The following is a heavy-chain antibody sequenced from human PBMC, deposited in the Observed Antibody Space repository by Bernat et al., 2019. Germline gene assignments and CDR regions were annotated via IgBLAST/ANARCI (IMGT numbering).Heavy chain of an antibody. CDR1: GGSISSSSYY. CDR3: ARHNWNYWPVNWFDP. D-gene: IGHD1-7*01. Sequence: QLQLQESGPGLVKPSETLSLTCTVSGGSISSSSYYWGWIRQPPGKGLEWIGSIYYSGSTYYNPSLKSRVTISVDTSKNQFSLKLSSVTAADTAVYYCARHNWNYWPVNWFDPWGQGTLVTVSS. CDR2: IYYSGST. J-gene: IGHJ5*02. V-gene: IGHV4-39*01.